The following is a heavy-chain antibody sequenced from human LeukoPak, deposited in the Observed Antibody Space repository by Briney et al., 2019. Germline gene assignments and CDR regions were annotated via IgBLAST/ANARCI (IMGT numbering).Heavy chain of an antibody. CDR3: AREGPRIAVAGKWYFDL. J-gene: IGHJ2*01. D-gene: IGHD6-19*01. Sequence: PSETLSLTCAVYGGSFSGYYWSWIRQPPGKGLEWIGEFNHSGSHNYNPSLKSRVTIAVDTSKNQFSLKLSSVTAADTAVYYCAREGPRIAVAGKWYFDLWGRGTLVTVSS. CDR2: FNHSGSH. CDR1: GGSFSGYY. V-gene: IGHV4-34*01.